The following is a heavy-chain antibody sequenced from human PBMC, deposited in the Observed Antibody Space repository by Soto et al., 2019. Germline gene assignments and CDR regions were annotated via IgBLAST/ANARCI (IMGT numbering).Heavy chain of an antibody. CDR2: IYYDGNT. D-gene: IGHD6-6*01. V-gene: IGHV4-39*01. CDR3: ARSTIAPRLFMFPFDS. J-gene: IGHJ4*02. Sequence: QKQLQESGPGPVKPSETLSLTCTVSGDSITSSSYYWGWIRQSPGKGLECIASIYYDGNTYYNPSLKSRVTISLDTSKNQFSLRLTSVTAADTAVYYCARSTIAPRLFMFPFDSWGQGTLVTVSS. CDR1: GDSITSSSYY.